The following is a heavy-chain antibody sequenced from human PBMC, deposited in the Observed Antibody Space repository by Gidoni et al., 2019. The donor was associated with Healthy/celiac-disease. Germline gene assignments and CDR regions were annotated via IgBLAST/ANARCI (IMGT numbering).Heavy chain of an antibody. CDR3: ARGKPHHNVVVVIPHAYYYGMDV. CDR1: GYTFTSYD. J-gene: IGHJ6*02. D-gene: IGHD3-22*01. V-gene: IGHV1-8*01. CDR2: MNPNSGNT. Sequence: QVQLVQSGAEVKKPGASVKVSCKASGYTFTSYDINWVRQATGQGLEWMGWMNPNSGNTGYAQKFQGRVTMTRNTSISTAYMELSSLRSEDTAVYYCARGKPHHNVVVVIPHAYYYGMDVWGQGTTVTVSS.